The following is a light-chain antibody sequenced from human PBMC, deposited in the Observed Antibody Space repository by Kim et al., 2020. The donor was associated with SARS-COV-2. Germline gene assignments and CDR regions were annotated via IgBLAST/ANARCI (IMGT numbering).Light chain of an antibody. J-gene: IGLJ1*01. CDR2: ENY. CDR3: AAWDDSLSVHYV. CDR1: RSNIGSNY. Sequence: SFLPPPPSSSGTPGQRVTISCSGSRSNIGSNYVYWYQQLPGAAPKLLIYENYQRPSGVPDRFSGSKSGTSASLAISGLRSEDEADYYCAAWDDSLSVHYVFGTGTKVTVL. V-gene: IGLV1-47*01.